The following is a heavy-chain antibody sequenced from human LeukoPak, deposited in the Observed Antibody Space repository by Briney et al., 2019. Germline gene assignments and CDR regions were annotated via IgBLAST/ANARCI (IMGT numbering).Heavy chain of an antibody. D-gene: IGHD3-10*01. Sequence: GGSLRLSCAASGFTFSSYSMNWVRQAPGKGLEWVSSISSSSSYIYYADSVKGRFTISRDNAKNSLYLQMNSLRAEDTAVYYCARDSCMVQGVLNDYWGQGTLVTVSS. CDR1: GFTFSSYS. J-gene: IGHJ4*02. CDR3: ARDSCMVQGVLNDY. CDR2: ISSSSSYI. V-gene: IGHV3-21*01.